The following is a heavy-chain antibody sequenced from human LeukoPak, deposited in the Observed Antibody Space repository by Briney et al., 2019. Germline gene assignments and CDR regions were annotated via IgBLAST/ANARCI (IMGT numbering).Heavy chain of an antibody. D-gene: IGHD2-2*01. CDR2: ISYDGSNK. CDR1: GITLSSYA. Sequence: PARSLSFSCATTGITLSSYAMYSPRQAPGKGLDWEAVISYDGSNKYYADSVKGRFTISRDTSKNTLYLHMNSLRADDTAMYYCVRDRCSSCHYFDCWGQGTLVTVSS. CDR3: VRDRCSSCHYFDC. J-gene: IGHJ4*02. V-gene: IGHV3-30-3*01.